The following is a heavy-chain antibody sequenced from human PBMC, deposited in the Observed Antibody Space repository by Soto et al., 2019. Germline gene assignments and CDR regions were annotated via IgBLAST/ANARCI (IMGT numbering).Heavy chain of an antibody. CDR3: ARGINYYDSSGRDAFDI. D-gene: IGHD3-22*01. J-gene: IGHJ3*02. V-gene: IGHV3-30-3*01. CDR1: GFTFSSYA. Sequence: QVQLVESGGGVVQPGRSLRLSCAASGFTFSSYAMHWVRQAPGKGLEWVAVISYDGSNKHYADSVKGRFTISRDNSKNTLYLQMNSLRAEDTAVYYCARGINYYDSSGRDAFDIWGQGTMVTVSS. CDR2: ISYDGSNK.